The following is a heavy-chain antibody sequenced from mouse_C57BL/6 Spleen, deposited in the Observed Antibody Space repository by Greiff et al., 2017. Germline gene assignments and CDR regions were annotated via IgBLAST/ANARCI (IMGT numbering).Heavy chain of an antibody. CDR2: IDPSDSYT. CDR1: GYTFTSYW. Sequence: VQLQQPGAELVMPGASVKLSCKASGYTFTSYWMHWVKQRPGQGLEWIGEIDPSDSYTNYNQQFKGKSTLTVDKSSSTAYMQLSSLTSEDSAVYYCARSDYDYDFDYWGQGTTLTVAS. J-gene: IGHJ2*01. V-gene: IGHV1-69*01. D-gene: IGHD2-4*01. CDR3: ARSDYDYDFDY.